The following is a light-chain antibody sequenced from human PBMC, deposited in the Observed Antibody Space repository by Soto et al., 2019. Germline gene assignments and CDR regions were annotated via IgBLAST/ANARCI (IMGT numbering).Light chain of an antibody. CDR1: SSDVGGYNY. CDR2: DVS. Sequence: QSVLTQPASVSGSPGQSITISCTGTSSDVGGYNYVSWYQQHPGKAPKLMIYDVSNRTSGVSNRFSGSKSGNTASLTISWLQAEDEADYYCSSYTSSSTRVFGGGTQLTVL. CDR3: SSYTSSSTRV. J-gene: IGLJ2*01. V-gene: IGLV2-14*01.